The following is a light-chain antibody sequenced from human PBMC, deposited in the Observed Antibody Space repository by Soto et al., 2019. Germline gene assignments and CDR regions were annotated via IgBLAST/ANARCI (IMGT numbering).Light chain of an antibody. CDR1: NNDVAAYNY. J-gene: IGLJ3*02. CDR2: EAT. V-gene: IGLV2-14*01. CDR3: TSYTNINTIV. Sequence: QSVLTQPASVSGSPGQSITISCTGTNNDVAAYNYVSWYQQHPGKVPKLIIYEATNRPSGVSSRFSGSKSGETASLTISGLQAEDEADYYCTSYTNINTIVFGGGTQLTVL.